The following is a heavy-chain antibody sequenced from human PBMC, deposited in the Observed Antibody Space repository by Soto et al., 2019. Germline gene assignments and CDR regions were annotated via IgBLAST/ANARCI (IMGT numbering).Heavy chain of an antibody. V-gene: IGHV4-39*01. D-gene: IGHD3-9*01. Sequence: QLQLQESGPGLVKPSETLSLTCTVSGGSVSSNNYYWGWIRQSPGKGLEWIGSIYYSGSTYYNPSLASRVTISIDKSKNQFSLKVISVTAADTAVYYCARLEGLATISYYFDYWGQGTLVTVSS. J-gene: IGHJ4*02. CDR1: GGSVSSNNYY. CDR3: ARLEGLATISYYFDY. CDR2: IYYSGST.